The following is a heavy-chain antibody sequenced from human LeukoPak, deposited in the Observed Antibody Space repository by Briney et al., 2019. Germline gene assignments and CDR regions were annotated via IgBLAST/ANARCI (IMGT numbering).Heavy chain of an antibody. CDR1: GYSISSGYY. D-gene: IGHD3-22*01. CDR2: IYQSGST. J-gene: IGHJ4*02. V-gene: IGHV4-38-2*02. Sequence: PSETLSLTCTVSGYSISSGYYWGWIRQPPGKGLEWIGSIYQSGSTYYNPSLKSRVTISVDTSKNQFSLKLSSVTAADTAVYYCASTRVDSSGREYFDYWGQGTLVTVSS. CDR3: ASTRVDSSGREYFDY.